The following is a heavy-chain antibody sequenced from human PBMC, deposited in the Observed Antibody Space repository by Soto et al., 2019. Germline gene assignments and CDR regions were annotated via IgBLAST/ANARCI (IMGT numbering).Heavy chain of an antibody. D-gene: IGHD6-25*01. Sequence: QVQLQESGPGLVKPSGTLSLTCAVSGGSISSSNWWCWVRQPPGKGLEWIGEIYHSGSSNYNPSLKNRVTISEDKSKNQFSRKVRSVTAADTAVYYCARAVIGGSGWPFDYWGQGTLVTVSS. J-gene: IGHJ4*02. CDR3: ARAVIGGSGWPFDY. CDR2: IYHSGSS. CDR1: GGSISSSNW. V-gene: IGHV4-4*02.